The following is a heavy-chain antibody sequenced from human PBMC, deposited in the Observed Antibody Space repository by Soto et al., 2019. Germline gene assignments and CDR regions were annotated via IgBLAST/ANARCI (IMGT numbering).Heavy chain of an antibody. V-gene: IGHV3-23*01. CDR3: AKDQYGDSNHFDF. CDR1: GFTFSNYG. D-gene: IGHD2-21*02. Sequence: EVQLLESGGGVIQPGGSLRLSCVTSGFTFSNYGMNWVRQAPGKGLEWVSVIKDSGGGTDYADSVKGRFTISRDNSKNTLYLQLSSLRADDTAVYYGAKDQYGDSNHFDFWGQGTLVAVSS. J-gene: IGHJ4*02. CDR2: IKDSGGGT.